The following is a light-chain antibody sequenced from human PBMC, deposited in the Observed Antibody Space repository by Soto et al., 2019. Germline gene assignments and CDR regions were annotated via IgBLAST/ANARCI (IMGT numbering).Light chain of an antibody. CDR1: QSISNY. Sequence: EIVLTQSPGTLSLSPGERATLSCRASQSISNYLAWYQQRPGQSPRLLIYAASSRATGVPDSFSGGGSATDFTLTVSRLEPEDFAVYYCQQYGGSPRTFGQGTKLEIK. V-gene: IGKV3-20*01. CDR3: QQYGGSPRT. J-gene: IGKJ2*01. CDR2: AAS.